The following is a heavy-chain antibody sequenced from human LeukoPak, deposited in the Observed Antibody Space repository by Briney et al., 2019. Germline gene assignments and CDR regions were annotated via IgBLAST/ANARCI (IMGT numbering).Heavy chain of an antibody. J-gene: IGHJ4*02. CDR3: ARTTMETQYFDR. CDR2: LKSDGSST. D-gene: IGHD1-1*01. CDR1: GFKLSSYY. Sequence: PGGSLRLASAASGFKLSSYYMDWVRQGPGKGLVWVSRLKSDGSSTKYADSVQGRFTISRDDAKNTLYLQMTSVRVEDAAVYYCARTTMETQYFDRWGQGTLVTVSS. V-gene: IGHV3-74*03.